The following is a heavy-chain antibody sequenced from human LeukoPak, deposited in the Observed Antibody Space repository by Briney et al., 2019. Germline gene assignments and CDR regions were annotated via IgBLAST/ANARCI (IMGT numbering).Heavy chain of an antibody. D-gene: IGHD2/OR15-2a*01. J-gene: IGHJ6*02. Sequence: ASVKVSCKPSGYTSTSYYLHWVRQAPGQGLEWMGIINPSSGPPTYAQKFRGRVTMTRDTSTSTVYMELSSLRSEDTAVYYCARGFTSYYYYGMDVWGQGTTVTVSS. V-gene: IGHV1-46*01. CDR2: INPSSGPP. CDR1: GYTSTSYY. CDR3: ARGFTSYYYYGMDV.